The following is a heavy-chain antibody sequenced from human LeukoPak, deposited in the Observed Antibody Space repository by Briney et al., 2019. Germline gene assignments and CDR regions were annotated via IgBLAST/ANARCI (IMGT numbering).Heavy chain of an antibody. CDR2: IYYSGST. V-gene: IGHV4-59*08. D-gene: IGHD2-21*01. J-gene: IGHJ4*02. CDR3: ARQGGGEDY. CDR1: GGSISSYY. Sequence: PSQSLSLTCTVSGGSISSYYWSWIRRPPGKGLEWIGYIYYSGSTNYNPSLKSRVTISVDTSKNQFSLKLSSVTAADTAVYYCARQGGGEDYWGQGTLVTVSS.